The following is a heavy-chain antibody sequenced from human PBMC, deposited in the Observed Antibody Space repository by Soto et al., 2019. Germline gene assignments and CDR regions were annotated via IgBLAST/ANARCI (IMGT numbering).Heavy chain of an antibody. V-gene: IGHV3-11*01. CDR3: ARDHGGGGLTLEY. CDR1: GFTFSDYY. J-gene: IGHJ4*02. CDR2: ISNSGRIT. Sequence: QVHLEESGGGLDKPGGSLRLSCTASGFTFSDYYMGWIRQAPGKGLEWVSDISNSGRITHHADSVEGRFTISRDNAKNALYLQMISLRPEDSAIYYCARDHGGGGLTLEYWGQGTLVTVSS. D-gene: IGHD3-16*01.